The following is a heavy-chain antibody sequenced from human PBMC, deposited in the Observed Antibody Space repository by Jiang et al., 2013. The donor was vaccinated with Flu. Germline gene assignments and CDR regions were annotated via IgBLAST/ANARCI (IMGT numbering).Heavy chain of an antibody. V-gene: IGHV4-39*01. CDR2: IYYSGST. J-gene: IGHJ4*02. Sequence: EWIGSIYYSGSTYYNPSLKSRVTISVDTSKNQFSLKLSSVTAADTAVYYCAGLSKTYYYDSSGYYYFDYWGQGTLVTVSS. D-gene: IGHD3-22*01. CDR3: AGLSKTYYYDSSGYYYFDY.